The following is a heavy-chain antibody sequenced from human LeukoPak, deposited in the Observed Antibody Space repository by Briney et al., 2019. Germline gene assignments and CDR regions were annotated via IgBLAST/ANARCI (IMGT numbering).Heavy chain of an antibody. Sequence: NPSETLSLTCTVSGGSISSSSYYWGWIRQPPGKGLEWIGSIYYSGSTYYNPSLKSRVTISVDTSKNQFSLKLSSVTAADTAVYYCARSSAPPDLFDYWGQGTLVTVSS. V-gene: IGHV4-39*01. D-gene: IGHD6-19*01. CDR3: ARSSAPPDLFDY. J-gene: IGHJ4*02. CDR1: GGSISSSSYY. CDR2: IYYSGST.